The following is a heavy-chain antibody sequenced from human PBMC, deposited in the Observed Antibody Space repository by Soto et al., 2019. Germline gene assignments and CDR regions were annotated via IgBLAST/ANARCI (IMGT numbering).Heavy chain of an antibody. D-gene: IGHD5-12*01. J-gene: IGHJ5*02. CDR3: AGGVVVAPGTNWFDP. V-gene: IGHV4-59*01. CDR2: IYYTGST. Sequence: QVQLQESGPGLVKPSETLSLTCTVSGGSISSYYWSWIRQPPGKGLEWSGYIYYTGSTNYNPSLKSRVTISVDTSKKQFSLKLSSVTAADTAVYYCAGGVVVAPGTNWFDPWGQRTLVTVSS. CDR1: GGSISSYY.